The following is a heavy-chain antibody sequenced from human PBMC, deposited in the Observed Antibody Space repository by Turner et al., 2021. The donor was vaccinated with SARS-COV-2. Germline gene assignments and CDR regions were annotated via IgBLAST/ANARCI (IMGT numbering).Heavy chain of an antibody. CDR3: ARDLEVAGGMDV. CDR1: GFTVSSNY. V-gene: IGHV3-53*01. CDR2: IYSGGST. J-gene: IGHJ6*02. Sequence: ELQLVESGGGLIQPGGSLRLSCAASGFTVSSNYMTWVRQAPGKGLEWVSVIYSGGSTFYADSVKGRFTISRDNSKNTLYLQMNSLRAEDTAVYYCARDLEVAGGMDVWGQGTTVTVSS.